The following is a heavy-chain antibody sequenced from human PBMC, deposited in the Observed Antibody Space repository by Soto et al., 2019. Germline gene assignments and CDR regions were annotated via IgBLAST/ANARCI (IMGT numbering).Heavy chain of an antibody. Sequence: ASVKVSCKASEYIFTSYAIHWVRQAPGQRLEWMGWINAGNGSTKYSQKFQGRVTITRDTSASTAYMELSSLRSEDTAVYYCARWPLYCSGGSCYSLPFDYWGQGTLVTVSS. V-gene: IGHV1-3*01. J-gene: IGHJ4*02. CDR3: ARWPLYCSGGSCYSLPFDY. CDR2: INAGNGST. CDR1: EYIFTSYA. D-gene: IGHD2-15*01.